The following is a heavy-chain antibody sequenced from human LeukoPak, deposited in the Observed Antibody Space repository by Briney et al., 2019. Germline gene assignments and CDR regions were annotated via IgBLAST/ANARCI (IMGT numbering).Heavy chain of an antibody. J-gene: IGHJ5*02. Sequence: SETLSLTCAVSGYSISSGYYWGWIRQPPGKGLEWIGSIYHSGSTYYKPSLKSRDTIKVERSKNQLSLKVSSVTAADTAVYYCARQGPRRRYCSGGSCRLFNWFDPWGQGTLVTVSS. D-gene: IGHD2-15*01. CDR3: ARQGPRRRYCSGGSCRLFNWFDP. CDR1: GYSISSGYY. V-gene: IGHV4-38-2*01. CDR2: IYHSGST.